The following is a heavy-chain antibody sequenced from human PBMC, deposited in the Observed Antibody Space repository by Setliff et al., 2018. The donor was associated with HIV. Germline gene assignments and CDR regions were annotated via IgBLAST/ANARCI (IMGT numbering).Heavy chain of an antibody. Sequence: SETLSLTCTVSGSSISSNYYWAWIRQAPGKGLEWIGCIDASANTYYIPSLKSRATISIDTSKNQLSLKLRSVTAADTAAYYCARIGSGWSVGWFDPWGQGTLVTVSS. D-gene: IGHD6-13*01. CDR2: IDASANT. J-gene: IGHJ5*02. V-gene: IGHV4-38-2*02. CDR3: ARIGSGWSVGWFDP. CDR1: GSSISSNYY.